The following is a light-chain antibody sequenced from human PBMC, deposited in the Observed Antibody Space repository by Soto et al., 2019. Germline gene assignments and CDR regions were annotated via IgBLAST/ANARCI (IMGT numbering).Light chain of an antibody. CDR1: QSVSSSY. V-gene: IGKV3-20*01. CDR3: QQYGSSPIT. Sequence: EIVLTQSPGTLSLSPGERVTLSCRASQSVSSSYLAWYQQKAGQAPRLLIYGASSRATGIPDRFSGSGSGTDFTLNISRLETEDFAVYYCQQYGSSPITFGQGTRLEIK. J-gene: IGKJ5*01. CDR2: GAS.